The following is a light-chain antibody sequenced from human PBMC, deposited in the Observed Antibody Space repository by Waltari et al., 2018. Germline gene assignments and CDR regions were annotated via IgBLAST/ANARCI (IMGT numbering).Light chain of an antibody. CDR3: QQYNSAPYN. Sequence: DIQMTQSPSSLSASVGDTVTITCQASQSLAKWLAWYQQKPGKAPRPLIYRASSLESGVPSRFSGGRSGTDFTLTITSLQPEDFATYYCQQYNSAPYNFGQGTKVEIK. J-gene: IGKJ2*01. CDR1: QSLAKW. CDR2: RAS. V-gene: IGKV1-5*03.